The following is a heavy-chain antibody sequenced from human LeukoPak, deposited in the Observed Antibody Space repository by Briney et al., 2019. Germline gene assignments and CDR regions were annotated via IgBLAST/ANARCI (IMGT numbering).Heavy chain of an antibody. D-gene: IGHD3-3*01. J-gene: IGHJ3*02. Sequence: SETLSLTCTVSGGSISSYYWSWIRQPPGKGLEWIGYIYYSGSTNYSPSLKSRVTISVDTSKNQFSLKLSSVTAADTAAYYCAIMTYYDFWSGYSGGGAFDIWGQGTMVTVSS. CDR1: GGSISSYY. CDR2: IYYSGST. V-gene: IGHV4-59*01. CDR3: AIMTYYDFWSGYSGGGAFDI.